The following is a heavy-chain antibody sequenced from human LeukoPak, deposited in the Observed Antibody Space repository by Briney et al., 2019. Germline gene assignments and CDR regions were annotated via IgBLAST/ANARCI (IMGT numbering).Heavy chain of an antibody. CDR1: GFTFSSYA. CDR3: VNWGFTY. CDR2: ISNGGIT. V-gene: IGHV3-64D*06. Sequence: TGGSLRLSCSASGFTFSSYAMHWVRQAPGKGLEYVSAISNGGITYYADSVKGRFTISRDNSKSTLYLQMSSLRAEATAVYYCVNWGFTYWGQGTLVTVSS. D-gene: IGHD3-16*01. J-gene: IGHJ4*02.